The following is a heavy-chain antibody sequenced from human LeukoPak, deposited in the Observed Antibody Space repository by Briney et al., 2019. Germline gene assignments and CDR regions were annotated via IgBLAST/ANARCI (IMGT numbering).Heavy chain of an antibody. D-gene: IGHD3-10*01. CDR1: GFTFSSYS. V-gene: IGHV3-21*01. CDR3: ARDNYYGSGSNNWFDP. Sequence: GWSLRLSCAASGFTFSSYSMNWVRQPPGNVLEWVSSISSSSSYIYYADSVKGRFTISRDNAKNSLYLQMNSLRAEDTAVYYCARDNYYGSGSNNWFDPWGQGTLVTVSS. J-gene: IGHJ5*02. CDR2: ISSSSSYI.